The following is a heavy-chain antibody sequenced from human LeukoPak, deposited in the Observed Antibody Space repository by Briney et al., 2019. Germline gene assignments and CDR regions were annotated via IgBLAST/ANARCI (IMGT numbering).Heavy chain of an antibody. CDR2: IYSGNST. J-gene: IGHJ4*02. V-gene: IGHV3-53*01. Sequence: PGGPLRLSCEASGFTVGTNYMSWVRQAPGNGLEWVSVIYSGNSTYYTDSVRGRFTISRDNSKNTLYLHIISLRADDTAVYYCARLAAGKVIDYWGQGTLVTVSS. D-gene: IGHD6-13*01. CDR1: GFTVGTNY. CDR3: ARLAAGKVIDY.